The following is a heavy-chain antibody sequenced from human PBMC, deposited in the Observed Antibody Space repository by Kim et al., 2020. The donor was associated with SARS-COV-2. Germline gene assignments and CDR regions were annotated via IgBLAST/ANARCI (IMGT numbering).Heavy chain of an antibody. D-gene: IGHD2-2*01. CDR3: TTGRVVVVPAAMGRGDY. J-gene: IGHJ4*02. CDR2: IKSKTDGGTT. V-gene: IGHV3-15*01. Sequence: GGSLRLSCAASGFTFSNAWMSWVRQAPGKGLEWVGRIKSKTDGGTTDYAAPVKGRFTISRDDSKNTLYLQMNSLKTEDTAVYYCTTGRVVVVPAAMGRGDYWGQGTLVTVSS. CDR1: GFTFSNAW.